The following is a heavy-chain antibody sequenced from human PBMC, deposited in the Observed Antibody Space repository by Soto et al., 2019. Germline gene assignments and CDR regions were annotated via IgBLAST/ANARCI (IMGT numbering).Heavy chain of an antibody. Sequence: QVQLVQSGAEVKKPGSSVKVSCKASGGTFSSYAISWVRQAPGQGLEWMGGIIPIFGTANYAQKFQGRVTLTGDESTSTAYGELGSLSSEDGAVFYWAGGGGGYCRGGSGYSEAGYFDLGGGGT. J-gene: IGHJ2*01. CDR3: AGGGGGYCRGGSGYSEAGYFDL. V-gene: IGHV1-69*01. CDR1: GGTFSSYA. CDR2: IIPIFGTA. D-gene: IGHD2-15*01.